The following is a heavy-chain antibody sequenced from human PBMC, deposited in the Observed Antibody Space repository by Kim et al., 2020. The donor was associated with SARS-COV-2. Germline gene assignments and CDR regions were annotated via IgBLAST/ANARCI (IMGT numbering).Heavy chain of an antibody. J-gene: IGHJ4*02. CDR3: ARHTFPTHPVSY. D-gene: IGHD4-17*01. Sequence: SETLSLTCTVSGGSISSYYWSWIRQPPGKGLEWIGYIYYSGSTNYNPSLKSRVTISVDTSKNQFSLKLSSVTAADTAVYYCARHTFPTHPVSYWGQGTLVTVSS. V-gene: IGHV4-59*08. CDR1: GGSISSYY. CDR2: IYYSGST.